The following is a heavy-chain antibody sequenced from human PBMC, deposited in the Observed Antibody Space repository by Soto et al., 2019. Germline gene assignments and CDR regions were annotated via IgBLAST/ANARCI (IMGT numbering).Heavy chain of an antibody. D-gene: IGHD5-12*01. Sequence: ASVKVSCKASGYTFTIYYMHWVLQAPLQGLDWMGIINPSGGSTSYAQKFQGRVTMTRDTSTSTVYMELSSLRSEDTAVYYCARDGTPNVDIVATIGYYGMDVWGQGTTVTVSS. V-gene: IGHV1-46*01. J-gene: IGHJ6*02. CDR1: GYTFTIYY. CDR3: ARDGTPNVDIVATIGYYGMDV. CDR2: INPSGGST.